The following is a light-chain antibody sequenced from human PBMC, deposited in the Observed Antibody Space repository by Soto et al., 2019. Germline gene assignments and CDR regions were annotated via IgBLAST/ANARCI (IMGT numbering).Light chain of an antibody. CDR3: YQYDSSPWT. CDR2: DAS. J-gene: IGKJ1*01. Sequence: EVVMTQSPGTLSLSPGEAATLSCRASRSVSGNYLAWYQQKPGQSPRLVIYDASSRATGIPDRFSGSGSGTDFTLTISRLEPEDFAVYFCYQYDSSPWTFGQGTKVEIK. CDR1: RSVSGNY. V-gene: IGKV3-20*01.